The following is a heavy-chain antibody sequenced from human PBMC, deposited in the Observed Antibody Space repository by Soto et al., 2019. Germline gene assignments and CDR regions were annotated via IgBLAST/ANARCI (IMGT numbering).Heavy chain of an antibody. J-gene: IGHJ4*02. V-gene: IGHV3-30*18. Sequence: VQLVESGGGVVQPGRSLRLSCAASGFTFSDYAMHWVRQAPGKGLEWVAVVSHDGRNTHYADSVKGRFTIPRDSSKNTVSLEMTSLSAEDTAVYYCAKGGRQWLVTSDFNYWGQGALVTVSS. D-gene: IGHD6-19*01. CDR1: GFTFSDYA. CDR3: AKGGRQWLVTSDFNY. CDR2: VSHDGRNT.